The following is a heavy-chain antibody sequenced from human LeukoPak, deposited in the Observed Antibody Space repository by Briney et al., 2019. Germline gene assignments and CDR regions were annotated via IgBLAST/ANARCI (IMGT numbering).Heavy chain of an antibody. CDR2: IKQDGSER. CDR3: ARDGGHSTDLDY. J-gene: IGHJ4*02. CDR1: GFTFSRHW. Sequence: GGSLRLSCATSGFTFSRHWMIWVRQAPGKGPEWVANIKQDGSERYYVHSVKGRFTISRDNAKNSLYLQMNSLRAEDTAVYYCARDGGHSTDLDYWGQGILVTVSS. D-gene: IGHD2-8*02. V-gene: IGHV3-7*01.